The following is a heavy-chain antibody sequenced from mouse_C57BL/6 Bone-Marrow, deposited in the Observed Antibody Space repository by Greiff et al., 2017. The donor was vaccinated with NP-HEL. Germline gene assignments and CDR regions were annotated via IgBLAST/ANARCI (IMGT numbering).Heavy chain of an antibody. Sequence: QVQLQQSGPELVKPGASVKLSCKASGYTFTSYDINWVKQRPGQGLEWIGWIYPRDGSTQYNEKFKGKATLTVDTSSSTAYMELHSLTSEDSAVYFCAREEAAQAPYYFDYWGQGTTLTVSS. CDR1: GYTFTSYD. CDR2: IYPRDGST. V-gene: IGHV1-85*01. CDR3: AREEAAQAPYYFDY. J-gene: IGHJ2*01. D-gene: IGHD3-2*02.